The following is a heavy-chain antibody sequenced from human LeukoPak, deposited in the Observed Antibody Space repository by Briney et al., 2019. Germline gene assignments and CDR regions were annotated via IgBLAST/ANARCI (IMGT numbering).Heavy chain of an antibody. D-gene: IGHD2-2*01. CDR2: INHSGST. V-gene: IGHV4-34*01. Sequence: KPSETLSLTCAVYGVSFSGYYWSWIRQPPGKGLEWIGEINHSGSTNYNPSLKSRATISVDTSKNHFSLKLSSVTAADTAVYYCARARYANAWYAFDIWGHGTMVTVSS. J-gene: IGHJ3*02. CDR3: ARARYANAWYAFDI. CDR1: GVSFSGYY.